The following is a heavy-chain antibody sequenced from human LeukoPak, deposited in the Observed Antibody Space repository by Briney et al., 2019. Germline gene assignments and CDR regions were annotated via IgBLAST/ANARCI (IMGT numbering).Heavy chain of an antibody. V-gene: IGHV1-69*06. D-gene: IGHD2-8*01. J-gene: IGHJ3*02. CDR3: ARERNGALAGLDI. Sequence: SVKVSCKASGYTFTGYYMHWVRQAPGQGLEWMGGIIPIFGTANYAQKFQGRVTITADKSTSTAYMELSSLRSEDTAVYYCARERNGALAGLDIWGQGTMVTVSS. CDR1: GYTFTGYY. CDR2: IIPIFGTA.